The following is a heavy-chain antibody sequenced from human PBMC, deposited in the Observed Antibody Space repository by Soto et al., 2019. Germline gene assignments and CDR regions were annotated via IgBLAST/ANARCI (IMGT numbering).Heavy chain of an antibody. V-gene: IGHV3-23*01. J-gene: IGHJ4*02. CDR3: AKDTLGIYYFDY. CDR1: GFTFSTYA. D-gene: IGHD7-27*01. Sequence: GSLRLSCAASGFTFSTYAMSWVRQAPGKGLEWVSAISSSGGSTYYADSVRGRFTISRDNSKNTLFLQMNSLRAEDTAVYYCAKDTLGIYYFDYWGPGTLVTVSS. CDR2: ISSSGGST.